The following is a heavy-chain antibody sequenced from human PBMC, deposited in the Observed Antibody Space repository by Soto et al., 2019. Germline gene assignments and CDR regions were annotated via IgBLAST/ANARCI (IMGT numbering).Heavy chain of an antibody. CDR3: AHTTGSGGWAIIDY. J-gene: IGHJ4*02. CDR2: IYWDDNK. V-gene: IGHV2-5*02. CDR1: GFSLTTIGVG. D-gene: IGHD6-25*01. Sequence: SGPTLVNPTQTLTLTCTVSGFSLTTIGVGVGWIRQPPGKALEWLALIYWDDNKRYSPSLKRRLTITKDTSKNQVVLTMTNMDPVDTATYYCAHTTGSGGWAIIDYWGQGTLVTVSS.